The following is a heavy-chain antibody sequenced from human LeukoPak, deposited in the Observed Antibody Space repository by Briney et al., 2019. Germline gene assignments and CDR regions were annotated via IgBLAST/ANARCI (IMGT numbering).Heavy chain of an antibody. D-gene: IGHD2-15*01. V-gene: IGHV4-59*08. J-gene: IGHJ5*02. CDR2: IFSTGNV. CDR1: GGSISGYH. CDR3: ARKTYCSGGRCYGENWFDP. Sequence: PSETLSLTCTLTGGSISGYHWNWIRQSPGKGLEWIGNIFSTGNVDYNPSLQSRVTISVDTSKNEISLILSSVTAADTAVYYCARKTYCSGGRCYGENWFDPWGQGTLVTVSS.